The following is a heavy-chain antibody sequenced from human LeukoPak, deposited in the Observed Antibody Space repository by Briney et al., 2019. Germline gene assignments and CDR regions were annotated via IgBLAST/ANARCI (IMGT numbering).Heavy chain of an antibody. V-gene: IGHV1-2*02. CDR1: GYTFTGYY. CDR3: ARDGGWGAAANWFDP. D-gene: IGHD6-13*01. J-gene: IGHJ5*02. Sequence: ASVKVSCKASGYTFTGYYMHWVRQAPGQGLEWMGWINPNSGGTNYAQKFQGRVTMTRDTSISTAYMELSRLRSDDTAVYYCARDGGWGAAANWFDPWGQGTLVTVSS. CDR2: INPNSGGT.